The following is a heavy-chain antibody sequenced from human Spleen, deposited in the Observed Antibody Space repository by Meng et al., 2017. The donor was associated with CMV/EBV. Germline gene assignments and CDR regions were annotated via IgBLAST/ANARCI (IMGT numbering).Heavy chain of an antibody. J-gene: IGHJ5*02. CDR2: INHSGST. CDR1: GGSFSGYY. CDR3: ARDAFDP. Sequence: QLQLQQWGAGLLKPSEALALTCAGYGGSFSGYYWSWIRQPPGKGLEWIGEINHSGSTNYNPSLKSRVTISVDTSKNQFSLKLSSVTAADTAVYYCARDAFDPWGQGTLVTVSS. V-gene: IGHV4-34*01.